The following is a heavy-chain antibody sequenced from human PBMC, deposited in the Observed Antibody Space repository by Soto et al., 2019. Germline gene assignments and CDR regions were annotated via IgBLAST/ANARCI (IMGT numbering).Heavy chain of an antibody. J-gene: IGHJ3*02. Sequence: EVQLVESGGGLVQPGRSLRLSCAASRFTFDNYAMHWVRQAPGKGLEWVSGISWNSGSIGSADSVKGRFTISRDNAKNSLYLQMNSLRAEDTALYYCAKDRGYSGYHLFLHAFDIWGQGTMVTVSS. CDR1: RFTFDNYA. CDR2: ISWNSGSI. D-gene: IGHD5-12*01. V-gene: IGHV3-9*01. CDR3: AKDRGYSGYHLFLHAFDI.